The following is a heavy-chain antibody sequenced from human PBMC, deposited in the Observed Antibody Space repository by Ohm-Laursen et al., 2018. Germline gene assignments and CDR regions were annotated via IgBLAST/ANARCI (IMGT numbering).Heavy chain of an antibody. CDR1: GGSISSGGYY. V-gene: IGHV4-31*03. CDR3: ARDRIAARRGDFDY. CDR2: IYYSGST. J-gene: IGHJ4*02. Sequence: TLSLTCTVSGGSISSGGYYWSWIRQPPGKGLEWIGYIYYSGSTYYNPSLKSRVTMLVDTSKNQLSLKVNSVTAADTAVYYCARDRIAARRGDFDYWGQGTLVTVSS. D-gene: IGHD6-6*01.